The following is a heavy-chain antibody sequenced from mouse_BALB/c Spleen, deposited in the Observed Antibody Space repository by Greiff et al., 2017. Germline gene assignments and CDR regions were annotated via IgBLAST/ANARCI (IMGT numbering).Heavy chain of an antibody. CDR1: GYTFTSYW. CDR3: ARFDFYAMDY. J-gene: IGHJ4*01. V-gene: IGHV1S81*02. CDR2: INPSNGRT. Sequence: VQLQQSGAELVKPGASVKLSCKASGYTFTSYWMHWVKQRPGQGLEWIGEINPSNGRTNYNEKFKSKATLTVDKSSSTAYMQLSSLTSEDSAVYYCARFDFYAMDYWGQGTSVTVSS.